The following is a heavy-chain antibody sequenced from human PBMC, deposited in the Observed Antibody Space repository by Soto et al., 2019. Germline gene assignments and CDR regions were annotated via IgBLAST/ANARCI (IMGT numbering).Heavy chain of an antibody. D-gene: IGHD3-22*01. J-gene: IGHJ4*02. CDR2: INHSGST. Sequence: SETLSLTCTVSGCSIRSSSYYWSWIRQPPGNGLEWIGEINHSGSTNYNPSLKSRVTISVDTSKNQFSLKLSSVTAADTAVYYCASWRRRYYYDSSGYYRGFDYWGQGTLVTVSS. V-gene: IGHV4-39*07. CDR3: ASWRRRYYYDSSGYYRGFDY. CDR1: GCSIRSSSYY.